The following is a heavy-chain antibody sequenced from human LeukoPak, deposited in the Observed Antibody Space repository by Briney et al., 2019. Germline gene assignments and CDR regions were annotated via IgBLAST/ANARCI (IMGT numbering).Heavy chain of an antibody. Sequence: ASVTVSCKASGGTFSSYAISWVRQAPGQGLDWMGGIIPIFGTANYAQKFQGRVTITADESTSTAYMELSSLRSEDTAVYYCARDLGYSGYDDAFDIWGQGTMVTVSS. CDR3: ARDLGYSGYDDAFDI. CDR1: GGTFSSYA. V-gene: IGHV1-69*13. CDR2: IIPIFGTA. J-gene: IGHJ3*02. D-gene: IGHD5-12*01.